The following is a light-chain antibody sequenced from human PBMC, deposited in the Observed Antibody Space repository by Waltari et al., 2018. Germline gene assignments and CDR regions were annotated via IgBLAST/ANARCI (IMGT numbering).Light chain of an antibody. CDR1: PSLGNTY. CDR2: DAS. CDR3: QKYGRTPRP. J-gene: IGKJ4*01. V-gene: IGKV3-20*01. Sequence: EIVLTQAPVPLSLSPGESAPLACRARPSLGNTYIAWYQQKPGQAPRLLIFDASRRATGIPDRFSGSGSGTDFTLTISRLEPEDFAVYFCQKYGRTPRPFGGGTKVEI.